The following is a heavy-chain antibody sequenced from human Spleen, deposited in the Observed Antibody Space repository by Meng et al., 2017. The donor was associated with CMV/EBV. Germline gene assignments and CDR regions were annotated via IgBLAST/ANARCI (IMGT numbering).Heavy chain of an antibody. V-gene: IGHV4-39*07. J-gene: IGHJ4*02. CDR2: IYYSGST. CDR3: ARRLSWLRHFDY. D-gene: IGHD5-12*01. CDR1: GGSISSSSYY. Sequence: QLQLQESGPGLVKPSASLSLTCTVSGGSISSSSYYWGWIRQPPGKGLEWIGSIYYSGSTYYNPSLKSRVTISVDTSKNQFSLKLSSVTAADTAVYYCARRLSWLRHFDYWGQGTLVTVAS.